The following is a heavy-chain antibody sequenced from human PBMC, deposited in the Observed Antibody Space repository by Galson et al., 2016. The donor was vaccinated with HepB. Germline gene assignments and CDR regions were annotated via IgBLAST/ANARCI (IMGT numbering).Heavy chain of an antibody. D-gene: IGHD1-14*01. CDR1: GGTFSGNY. CDR2: VHHSGST. V-gene: IGHV4-34*01. CDR3: SRAPRHNRRYCDL. Sequence: ETLSLTCAVYGGTFSGNYWSWIRQSPGKGLVWIGEVHHSGSTNYNPSLKSRVTMSVDTSKNQFSLRLSSVTVADTAVYYCSRAPRHNRRYCDLWGRGTLVTVSS. J-gene: IGHJ2*01.